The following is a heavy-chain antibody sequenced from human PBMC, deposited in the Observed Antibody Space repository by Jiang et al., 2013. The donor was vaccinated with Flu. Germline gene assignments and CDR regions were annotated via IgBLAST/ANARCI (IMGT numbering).Heavy chain of an antibody. CDR2: IHPSDSTT. J-gene: IGHJ4*02. CDR1: GHKFTNYW. V-gene: IGHV5-51*01. Sequence: GAEVKKPGESLKISCQDSGHKFTNYWIGWVRQVPGKGLEWVGIIHPSDSTTHYSPSFQGQVTISADKSINTAYLQWSSLRASDTAIYYCARRGYITSSESDCWGQGTLVTVSS. D-gene: IGHD6-6*01. CDR3: ARRGYITSSESDC.